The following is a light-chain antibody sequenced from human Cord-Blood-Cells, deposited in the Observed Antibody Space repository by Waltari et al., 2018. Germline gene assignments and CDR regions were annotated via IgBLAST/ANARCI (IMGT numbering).Light chain of an antibody. CDR3: QQYGSPRGYT. CDR1: QSVSSSY. V-gene: IGKV3-20*01. Sequence: EIVLTQSPGTLSLSPGERATLSCRASQSVSSSYLAWYQQKPGQAPRLRIYGASSRATGIPDRFSGSGSGTDCTLTISRLEPEDFAVYYCQQYGSPRGYTFGQGTKLEIK. J-gene: IGKJ2*01. CDR2: GAS.